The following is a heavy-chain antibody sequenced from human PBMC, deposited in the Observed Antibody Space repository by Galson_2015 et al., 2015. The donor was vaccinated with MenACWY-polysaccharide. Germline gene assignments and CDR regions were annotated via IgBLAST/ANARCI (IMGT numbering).Heavy chain of an antibody. Sequence: LSLTCTVSRGSITTGGYYWTWVRQHPGKGLEWMGYIHDSGSTYYNPSLKSRLTISPDTSKHQFYLDLSSVTAADTAVYYCARGVYCGGACYSGIDSWGQGTLVTVSS. CDR3: ARGVYCGGACYSGIDS. CDR2: IHDSGST. D-gene: IGHD2-21*02. V-gene: IGHV4-31*03. J-gene: IGHJ4*02. CDR1: RGSITTGGYY.